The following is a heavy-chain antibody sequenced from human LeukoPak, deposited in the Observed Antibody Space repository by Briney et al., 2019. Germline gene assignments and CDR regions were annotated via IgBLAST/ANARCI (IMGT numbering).Heavy chain of an antibody. CDR2: ISWNSGSI. CDR3: AKDRVNRFGESHF. CDR1: GFTFDDYA. Sequence: GGSLRLSCAASGFTFDDYAMHWVRQAPGKCLEWVSGISWNSGSIGYADSVKGRFTISRDNAKNSLYLQMNSLRAEDTAVYYCAKDRVNRFGESHFWGQGTLVTVSS. D-gene: IGHD3-10*01. V-gene: IGHV3-9*01. J-gene: IGHJ4*02.